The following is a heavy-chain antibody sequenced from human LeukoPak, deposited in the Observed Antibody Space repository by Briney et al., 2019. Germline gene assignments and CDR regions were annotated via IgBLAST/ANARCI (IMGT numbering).Heavy chain of an antibody. J-gene: IGHJ4*02. CDR3: ARQGLQQLLPRSNF. Sequence: PSETLSLTCTVSGGSISRTSYYWGWIRQAPGKGLEWLASVYYSGATYYNPSLKSRLTVSGDTSNNRFSLELTSVTAADTAVYYCARQGLQQLLPRSNFWGQGTLVTVSS. V-gene: IGHV4-39*01. CDR1: GGSISRTSYY. D-gene: IGHD6-13*01. CDR2: VYYSGAT.